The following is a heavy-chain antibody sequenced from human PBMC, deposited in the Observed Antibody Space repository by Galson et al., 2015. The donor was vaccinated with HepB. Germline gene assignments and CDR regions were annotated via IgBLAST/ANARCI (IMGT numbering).Heavy chain of an antibody. CDR2: ISSSSSYI. CDR3: AREPFGYSSSWQSRTSYGIDV. Sequence: SLRLSCAASGFTFSSYSMNWVRQAPGKGLEWVSSISSSSSYIYYADSVKGRFTISRDNAKNSLYLQMNSLRAEDTAVYYCAREPFGYSSSWQSRTSYGIDVWGQGTTVTVSS. V-gene: IGHV3-21*01. D-gene: IGHD6-13*01. J-gene: IGHJ6*02. CDR1: GFTFSSYS.